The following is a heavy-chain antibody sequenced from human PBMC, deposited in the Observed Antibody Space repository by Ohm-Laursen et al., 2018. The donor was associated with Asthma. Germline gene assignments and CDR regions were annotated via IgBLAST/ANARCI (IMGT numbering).Heavy chain of an antibody. CDR3: ARIGPEWELPGREYSLHH. D-gene: IGHD1-26*01. J-gene: IGHJ1*01. CDR1: GYTFSRYS. CDR2: ISTASSFI. Sequence: SLRLSCTASGYTFSRYSMHWVRQIPGKGLEWVASISTASSFIYYADPVRGRFTTSRDNAKNSVYLQMNSLRAEDTALYYCARIGPEWELPGREYSLHHWGQGTQVTVSS. V-gene: IGHV3-21*01.